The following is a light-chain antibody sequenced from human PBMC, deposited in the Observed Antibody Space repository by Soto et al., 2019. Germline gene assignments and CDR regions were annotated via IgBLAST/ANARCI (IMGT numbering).Light chain of an antibody. J-gene: IGKJ1*01. V-gene: IGKV1-5*01. Sequence: DIQMTQSPSTLSASVGDRVTITCRASQSISNRLAWYQQKPGKAPKVVIYDASSLESGVPSRFSGSGSGTEFILTINSLQPDDFATYCCQHYGGMWAFSQGTKVDIK. CDR3: QHYGGMWA. CDR1: QSISNR. CDR2: DAS.